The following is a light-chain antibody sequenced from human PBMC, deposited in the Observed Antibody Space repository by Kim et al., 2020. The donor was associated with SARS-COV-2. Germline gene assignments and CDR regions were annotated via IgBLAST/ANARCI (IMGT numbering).Light chain of an antibody. J-gene: IGKJ2*03. V-gene: IGKV4-1*01. CDR1: QSVLYSSNNKNY. CDR2: WAS. Sequence: DIVMTQSPDSLAVSLGERATINCKSSQSVLYSSNNKNYLAWYQQKPGQPPKLLIYWASTRESGVPDRFSGSGSGTDFTLSINSLQAEDVAVYYCQQNYNNPASFGQGTKLEI. CDR3: QQNYNNPAS.